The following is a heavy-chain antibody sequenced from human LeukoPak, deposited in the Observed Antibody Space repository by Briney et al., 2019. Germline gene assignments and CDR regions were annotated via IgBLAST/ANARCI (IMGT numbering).Heavy chain of an antibody. D-gene: IGHD2-15*01. Sequence: ASVKVSCKASGYTFTGYYMHWVRQAPGQGLEWMGWINPNSGGTKYAQKFQGRVTMTSDASISTAYMELSSLRSDDTAVYYCASRPDQHLLYYFDYWGQGALVNVSS. CDR2: INPNSGGT. J-gene: IGHJ4*02. V-gene: IGHV1-2*02. CDR1: GYTFTGYY. CDR3: ASRPDQHLLYYFDY.